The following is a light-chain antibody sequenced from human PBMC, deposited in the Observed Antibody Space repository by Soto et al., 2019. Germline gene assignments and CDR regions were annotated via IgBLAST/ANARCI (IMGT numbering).Light chain of an antibody. J-gene: IGKJ1*01. CDR3: QQYGSSIWT. V-gene: IGKV3-20*01. CDR1: QGVSNDY. Sequence: ELVLTQSPGTLSLSPRERATLSCRASQGVSNDYLAWYQQRPGQAPRLLIFGASSRATGIPDRISGSGSGTDFTLTIDRLEPEDFAVYYCQQYGSSIWTFGQGTKVDIK. CDR2: GAS.